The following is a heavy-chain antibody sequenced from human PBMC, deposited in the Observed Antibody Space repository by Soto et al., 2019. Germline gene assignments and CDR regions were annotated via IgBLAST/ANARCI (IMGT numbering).Heavy chain of an antibody. CDR3: ARETHYYGSGIDY. J-gene: IGHJ4*02. D-gene: IGHD3-10*01. Sequence: SETLSLTCTVSGGSISSGGYYWSWIRQHPGKGLEWIGYIYYSGSTYYNPSLKSRVTISVDTSKNQFSLKLSSVTAADTAVYNCARETHYYGSGIDYWGQGTLVTVSS. CDR1: GGSISSGGYY. CDR2: IYYSGST. V-gene: IGHV4-31*03.